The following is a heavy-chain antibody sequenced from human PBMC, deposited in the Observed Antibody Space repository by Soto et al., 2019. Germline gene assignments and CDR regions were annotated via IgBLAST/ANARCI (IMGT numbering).Heavy chain of an antibody. V-gene: IGHV2-26*01. Sequence: QVTLKESGPVLVKPTETLTLTCTVSGFSLSNARMGVSWIRQPPGKALEWLAHIFSNDKKSYSTSLKSRLTISKDTSNSQVVLTMTNRDPVDTASYYCARIRGRFTIFGVGPFDYWGQGILVTVSS. CDR2: IFSNDKK. CDR1: GFSLSNARMG. CDR3: ARIRGRFTIFGVGPFDY. D-gene: IGHD3-3*01. J-gene: IGHJ4*02.